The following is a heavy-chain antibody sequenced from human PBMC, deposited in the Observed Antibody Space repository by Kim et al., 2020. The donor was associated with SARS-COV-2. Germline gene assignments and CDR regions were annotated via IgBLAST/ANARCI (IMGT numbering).Heavy chain of an antibody. D-gene: IGHD4-17*01. V-gene: IGHV4-34*01. CDR1: GRSLRGFS. J-gene: IGHJ6*03. Sequence: SETLSLTCAVYGRSLRGFSWSWIRQPPGKGLEWIGEISPGGSVNYNPFLERRVTISVDTSKTQFSLKVNSLTAADTALYYCARGSPGSTVTTSIHYSMDVWAKGTAVTVSS. CDR2: ISPGGSV. CDR3: ARGSPGSTVTTSIHYSMDV.